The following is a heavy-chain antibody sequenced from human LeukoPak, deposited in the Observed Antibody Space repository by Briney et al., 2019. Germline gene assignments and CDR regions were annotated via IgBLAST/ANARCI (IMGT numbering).Heavy chain of an antibody. Sequence: MPGASVKVSCRTSGYTFTAYYIQWLRQAPGQGPEWMGWIKPDSGSSHYAQKFQGRVTMTRDTSRNSAYTALTRLKTVDTAVYYCARARVSMAEAGLYYFDYWGQGALVTVSS. CDR3: ARARVSMAEAGLYYFDY. J-gene: IGHJ4*02. CDR1: GYTFTAYY. CDR2: IKPDSGSS. V-gene: IGHV1-2*02. D-gene: IGHD6-19*01.